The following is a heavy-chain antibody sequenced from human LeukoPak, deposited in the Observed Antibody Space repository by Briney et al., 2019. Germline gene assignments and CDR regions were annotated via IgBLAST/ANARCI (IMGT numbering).Heavy chain of an antibody. D-gene: IGHD2-2*01. CDR3: ARGTNVVVVPAAMGY. CDR1: GYTFTSYA. CDR2: INAGNGNT. Sequence: ASVKVSCKASGYTFTSYAMHWVRQAPGQRLEWMGWINAGNGNTKYSQKFQGRVTITRDTSASTAYMELSSLRSEDTAVYYCARGTNVVVVPAAMGYRGQGTLVTVSS. J-gene: IGHJ4*02. V-gene: IGHV1-3*01.